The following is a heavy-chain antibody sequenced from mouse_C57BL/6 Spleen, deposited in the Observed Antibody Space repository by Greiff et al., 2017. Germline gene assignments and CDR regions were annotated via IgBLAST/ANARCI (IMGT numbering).Heavy chain of an antibody. CDR3: ARSGSYYYAMDY. D-gene: IGHD3-2*02. V-gene: IGHV1-82*01. CDR2: IYPGDGDT. CDR1: GYAFSSSW. Sequence: QVQLQQSGPELVKPGASVKISCKASGYAFSSSWMNWVKQRPGQGLEWIGRIYPGDGDTNYNGKFKGKATLTADKSSSTAYMHLSSLTSEDSAVYFCARSGSYYYAMDYWGPGTSVTVSS. J-gene: IGHJ4*01.